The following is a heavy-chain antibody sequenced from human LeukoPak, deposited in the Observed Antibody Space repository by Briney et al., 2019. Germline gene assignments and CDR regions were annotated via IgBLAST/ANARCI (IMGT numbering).Heavy chain of an antibody. CDR1: GFTFDDYG. Sequence: GGSLRLSCAASGFTFDDYGMSWVRQAPGKGLEWVSGINWNGGSTGYADSVKGRFTISRDNAKNSLYLQMNSLRAEDTAVYYCARDPDTCSGGSCYIDYWGQGTLVTVSS. D-gene: IGHD2-15*01. V-gene: IGHV3-20*04. CDR3: ARDPDTCSGGSCYIDY. CDR2: INWNGGST. J-gene: IGHJ4*02.